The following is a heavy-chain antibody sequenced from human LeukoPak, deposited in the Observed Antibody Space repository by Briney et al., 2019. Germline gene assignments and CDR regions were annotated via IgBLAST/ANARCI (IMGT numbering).Heavy chain of an antibody. V-gene: IGHV4-34*01. J-gene: IGHJ4*02. CDR1: GGSFSGYY. Sequence: TSETLSLTCAVYGGSFSGYYWSWIRQPPGKGLEWIGEINHSGSTNYNPSLKSRVTISVDTSKNQFSLKLSSVTAADTAVYYCGRGMLRGRKAGYCSGGSCYSFADYWGQGTLVTVSS. CDR2: INHSGST. CDR3: GRGMLRGRKAGYCSGGSCYSFADY. D-gene: IGHD2-15*01.